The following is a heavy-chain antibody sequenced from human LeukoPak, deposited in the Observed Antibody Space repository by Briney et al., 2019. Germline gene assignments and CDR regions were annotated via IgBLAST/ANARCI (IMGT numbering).Heavy chain of an antibody. J-gene: IGHJ6*02. D-gene: IGHD6-13*01. CDR3: AKREAPGDYYYYYGMDV. CDR1: GFTFSSYW. Sequence: TGGSLRLSCAASGFTFSSYWMSWVRQAPGKGLEWVANIKQDGSEKYYVDSVKGRFTISRDNAKNSLYLQMNSLTAEDTAVYYCAKREAPGDYYYYYGMDVWGQGTTVTVSS. V-gene: IGHV3-7*03. CDR2: IKQDGSEK.